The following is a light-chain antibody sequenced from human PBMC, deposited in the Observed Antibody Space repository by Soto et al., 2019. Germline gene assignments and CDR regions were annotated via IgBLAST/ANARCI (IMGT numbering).Light chain of an antibody. Sequence: AIQLTQSPSSLYASVGDRVTITCRASQAIRTALGWYQQKPGKVPKLLIYAASMLQSGVPSRFSGSGSGTDFTLTISSLQPEDFATYYCLLDFRYFWAFGQGTKVEIK. CDR1: QAIRTA. CDR2: AAS. CDR3: LLDFRYFWA. V-gene: IGKV1-6*01. J-gene: IGKJ1*01.